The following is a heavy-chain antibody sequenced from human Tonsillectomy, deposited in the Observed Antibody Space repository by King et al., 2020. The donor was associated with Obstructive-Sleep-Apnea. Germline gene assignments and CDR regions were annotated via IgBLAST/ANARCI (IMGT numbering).Heavy chain of an antibody. CDR2: IGTAGDT. V-gene: IGHV3-13*04. J-gene: IGHJ6*02. D-gene: IGHD5-12*01. CDR1: GFTFSRYD. CDR3: ARALSRYDPSSRLQDYFYYNGMDV. Sequence: VQLQESGGGLVQPGGSLRLSCAASGFTFSRYDMHWVRQATGKGLEWLSYIGTAGDTNYPGSVKGRFTISRDNDNNSLYLQMNSLRAGDTAVYYCARALSRYDPSSRLQDYFYYNGMDVWGQGTTVTVSS.